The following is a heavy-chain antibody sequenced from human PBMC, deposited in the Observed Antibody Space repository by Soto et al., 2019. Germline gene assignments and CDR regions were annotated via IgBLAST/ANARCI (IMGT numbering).Heavy chain of an antibody. CDR3: ARVGGSSSSGLQYSYYGMDV. CDR1: GFTFSSYD. V-gene: IGHV3-13*01. J-gene: IGHJ6*02. D-gene: IGHD6-6*01. CDR2: IGTAGDK. Sequence: GGSLRLSCAASGFTFSSYDMHWVRQVTGKGLEWVSGIGTAGDKYYPGSVKGRFTISRENAKNSLYLQMNSLRAEDTAVYFCARVGGSSSSGLQYSYYGMDVWGQGTTVTVSS.